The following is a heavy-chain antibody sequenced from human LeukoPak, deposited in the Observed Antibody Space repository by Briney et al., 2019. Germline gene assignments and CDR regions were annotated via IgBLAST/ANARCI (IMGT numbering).Heavy chain of an antibody. CDR1: GFTFSDYY. J-gene: IGHJ4*02. Sequence: GGSLRLSCAASGFTFSDYYMSWIRQAPGKGLEWVSAISGSGGSTYYADSVKGRFTISRDNSKNTLYLQMNSLRAEDTAVYYCAKEEGITMIVVVKNGFDYWGQGTLVTVSS. CDR3: AKEEGITMIVVVKNGFDY. D-gene: IGHD3-22*01. CDR2: ISGSGGST. V-gene: IGHV3-23*01.